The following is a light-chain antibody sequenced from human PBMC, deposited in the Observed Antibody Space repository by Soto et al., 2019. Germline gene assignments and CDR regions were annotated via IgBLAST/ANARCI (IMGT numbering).Light chain of an antibody. CDR3: QQYGSSPMYT. V-gene: IGKV3-20*01. CDR1: QSVSGSY. Sequence: EIVLTQSPGTLSLSPGERATLSCRASQSVSGSYLAWYQQRPGQAPRLLIYGASSRATGIPDRFSGSGSGTDFTLTISRLEPEDFAGYYCQQYGSSPMYTFGQGTKLEIK. CDR2: GAS. J-gene: IGKJ2*01.